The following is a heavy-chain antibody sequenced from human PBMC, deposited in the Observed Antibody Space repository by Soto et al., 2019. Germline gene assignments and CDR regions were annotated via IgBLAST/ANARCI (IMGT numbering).Heavy chain of an antibody. D-gene: IGHD2-21*01. CDR3: ATNGDCEDGSGPKYFQH. CDR2: IYYSGST. J-gene: IGHJ1*01. V-gene: IGHV4-31*03. Sequence: SEPQSLTSTVSGGSISTGGYYWYWLRQHPGMGLECIGYIYYSGSTYYNPSLKSRATIAVDTSKNQFSLKLSSVTAADTAVYHCATNGDCEDGSGPKYFQHWGQGTLVTVSS. CDR1: GGSISTGGYY.